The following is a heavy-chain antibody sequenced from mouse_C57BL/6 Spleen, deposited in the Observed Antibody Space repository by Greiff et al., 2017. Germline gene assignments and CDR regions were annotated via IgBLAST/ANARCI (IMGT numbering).Heavy chain of an antibody. CDR2: IYPSDSET. J-gene: IGHJ3*01. Sequence: QVQLQQPGAELVRPGSSVKLSCKASGYTFTSYWMDWVKQRPGPGLEWIGNIYPSDSETHYNQKFKDKATLTVDKSSSTAYMQLSSLTSEDSAVYYCAGYDYVDGFAYWGQGTRVTVSA. V-gene: IGHV1-61*01. CDR1: GYTFTSYW. CDR3: AGYDYVDGFAY. D-gene: IGHD2-4*01.